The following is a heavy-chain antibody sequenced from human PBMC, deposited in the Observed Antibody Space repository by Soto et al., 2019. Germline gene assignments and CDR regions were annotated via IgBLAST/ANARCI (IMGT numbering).Heavy chain of an antibody. CDR2: INAANGDT. CDR1: GYTFTSYP. CDR3: ARGTKVYSSRL. J-gene: IGHJ4*02. V-gene: IGHV1-3*01. Sequence: ASVKVSCKASGYTFTSYPMHWVRQAPGQGLEWMGWINAANGDTKYSQKFQGRVTITRXPXXIXXXMXLXXLRXEDTAVYYWARGTKVYSSRLWGQGTLVTVSS. D-gene: IGHD6-13*01.